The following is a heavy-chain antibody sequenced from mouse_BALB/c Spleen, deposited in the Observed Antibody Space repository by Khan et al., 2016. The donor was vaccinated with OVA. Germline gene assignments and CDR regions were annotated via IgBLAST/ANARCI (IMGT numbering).Heavy chain of an antibody. J-gene: IGHJ3*01. D-gene: IGHD2-10*02. V-gene: IGHV1-61*01. CDR2: IDPSDSKT. CDR1: GYTFTSYW. Sequence: QVQLQQSGAELVRPGASVKLSCKASGYTFTSYWMNWVKQRPGQGLEWIGMIDPSDSKTHYNQMFKDKATLTVDKSSSTTYMQHSSLTSEDSAVYCCAIGVYGPSFAFWGPGTLVTVSA. CDR3: AIGVYGPSFAF.